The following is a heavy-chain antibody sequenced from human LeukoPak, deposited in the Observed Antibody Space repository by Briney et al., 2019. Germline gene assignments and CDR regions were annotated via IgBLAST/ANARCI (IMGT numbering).Heavy chain of an antibody. CDR1: GFTVISNY. CDR2: IYSGGST. CDR3: ARVNDYYGSHFDY. Sequence: PGGSLRLSCAASGFTVISNYMSWVRQAPGKGLEWVSVIYSGGSTNYAGSVRGRFTISRDTSKNTLYLQMNSLRGEDTAVYYCARVNDYYGSHFDYWGHGTLVTVSS. V-gene: IGHV3-66*01. D-gene: IGHD3-22*01. J-gene: IGHJ4*01.